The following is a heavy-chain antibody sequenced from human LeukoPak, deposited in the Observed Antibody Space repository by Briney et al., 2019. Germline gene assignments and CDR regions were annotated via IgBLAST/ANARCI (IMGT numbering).Heavy chain of an antibody. V-gene: IGHV3-21*01. CDR2: ISSSTIYI. CDR3: ARETGLGSAFEI. J-gene: IGHJ3*02. D-gene: IGHD3-9*01. Sequence: PGGSLRLPCAASGFTFSNYNMNWVRQAPGKGLEWVSFISSSTIYIYYADSVKGRFTISRDNSENTLYLQMNSLRAEDAAVYYCARETGLGSAFEIWGQGTMVIVSS. CDR1: GFTFSNYN.